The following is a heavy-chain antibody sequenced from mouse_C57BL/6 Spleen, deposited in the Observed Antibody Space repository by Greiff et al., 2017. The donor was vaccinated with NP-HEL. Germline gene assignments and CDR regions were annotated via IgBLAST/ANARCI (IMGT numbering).Heavy chain of an antibody. CDR2: IHPNSGST. Sequence: QVQLQQPGAELVKPGASVKLSCKASGYTFTSYWMHWVKQRPGQGLEWIGMIHPNSGSTNYNEKFKSKATLTVDKSSSTAYMQLSSLTSEDSAVYYCAKYYGNNLYWYFDDWGTGTTVTVSS. CDR1: GYTFTSYW. D-gene: IGHD1-1*01. CDR3: AKYYGNNLYWYFDD. V-gene: IGHV1-64*01. J-gene: IGHJ1*03.